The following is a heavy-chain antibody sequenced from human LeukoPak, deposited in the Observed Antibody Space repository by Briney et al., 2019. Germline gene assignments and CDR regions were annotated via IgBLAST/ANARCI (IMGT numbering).Heavy chain of an antibody. CDR2: ISSSSSTI. D-gene: IGHD3-3*01. Sequence: GGSLRLSCAASGFTFSSYSMNWVRQAPGKGLEWVSYISSSSSTIYYADSVKGRFTISRDNAKNSLYLQMNSLRAEDTAVYYCARVTTSRLYYDFWSGYLGYWGQGTLVTVSS. V-gene: IGHV3-48*04. CDR1: GFTFSSYS. J-gene: IGHJ4*02. CDR3: ARVTTSRLYYDFWSGYLGY.